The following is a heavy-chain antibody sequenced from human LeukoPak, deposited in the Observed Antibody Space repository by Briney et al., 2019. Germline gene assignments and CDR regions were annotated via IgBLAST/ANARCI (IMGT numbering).Heavy chain of an antibody. D-gene: IGHD1-26*01. Sequence: HSETLSLTCTVSGGSISSGSFYWDWIRQPPGRGLEWIGSIYYSGSTYYSPSLKSRVTISGDTSKNQFSLKLSSVTAADTAVYYCARGGSFEVFDIWGQGTMVTVSS. CDR1: GGSISSGSFY. CDR2: IYYSGST. V-gene: IGHV4-39*01. J-gene: IGHJ3*02. CDR3: ARGGSFEVFDI.